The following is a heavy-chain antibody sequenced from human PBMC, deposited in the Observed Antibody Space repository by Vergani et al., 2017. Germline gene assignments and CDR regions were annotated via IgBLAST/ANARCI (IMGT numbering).Heavy chain of an antibody. J-gene: IGHJ2*01. CDR2: IYNSGNG. CDR1: GDSIISRSYY. CDR3: ASGKYYSDSTSHFRGRYFDV. Sequence: QMQLQESGPGLVKASETLSLTCTVPGDSIISRSYYWGWIRQPPGKGLDWIGSIYNSGNGDSSSSLKSRVTISADTSKNQFSLRLTSVTAADTAVYYCASGKYYSDSTSHFRGRYFDVWGRGTLVTVPS. V-gene: IGHV4-39*01. D-gene: IGHD3-16*01.